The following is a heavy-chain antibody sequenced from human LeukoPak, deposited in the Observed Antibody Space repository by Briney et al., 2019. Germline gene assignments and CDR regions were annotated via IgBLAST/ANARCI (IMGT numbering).Heavy chain of an antibody. D-gene: IGHD2-15*01. J-gene: IGHJ4*02. CDR1: GGSISYSTYY. CDR3: ARDCSGGSCFSGPFEY. V-gene: IGHV4-39*02. Sequence: SETLSLTCTVSGGSISYSTYYWGWIRQPPGKGLEWIARVYYTGSTYYNPSLKSRVTITVDTSKNQFSPNLRSVTAADTAVYYCARDCSGGSCFSGPFEYWGQGTLVTVSS. CDR2: VYYTGST.